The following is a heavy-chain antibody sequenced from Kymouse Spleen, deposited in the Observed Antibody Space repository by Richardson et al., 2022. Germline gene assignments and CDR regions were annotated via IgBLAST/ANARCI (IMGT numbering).Heavy chain of an antibody. J-gene: IGHJ4*02. D-gene: IGHD3-10*01. CDR2: IGTAGDT. Sequence: EVQLVESGGGLVQPGGSLRLSCAASGFTFSSYDMHWVRQATGKGLEWVSAIGTAGDTYYPGSVKGRFTISRENAKNSLYLQMNSLRAGDTAVYYCARDDGSGRSFDYWGQGTLVTVSS. CDR3: ARDDGSGRSFDY. CDR1: GFTFSSYD. V-gene: IGHV3-13*01.